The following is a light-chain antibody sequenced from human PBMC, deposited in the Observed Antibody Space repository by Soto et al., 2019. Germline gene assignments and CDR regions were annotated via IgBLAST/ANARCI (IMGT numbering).Light chain of an antibody. CDR2: KAS. J-gene: IGKJ1*01. CDR1: QTISSW. Sequence: DIQITQSPSTLSGSVGDRVTITCRASQTISSWLAWYQQKPGKAPKLLIYKASTLKSGVPSRFSGSGSGTEFTLTISSLQPDDFATYYCQQYNGFSETFGQGTKVDIK. CDR3: QQYNGFSET. V-gene: IGKV1-5*03.